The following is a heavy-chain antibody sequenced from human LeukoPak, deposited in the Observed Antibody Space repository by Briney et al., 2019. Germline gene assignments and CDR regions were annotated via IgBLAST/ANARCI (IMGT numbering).Heavy chain of an antibody. Sequence: PGGSLRLSCAASGFTFSNYAMSWVRQAPGKGLEWVAVIRGTGDRAHYADSVKGRFIISRDNSKNSLYLQMNTLRVEDTATHYCARDRGLIDPMDYWGQGTLVSVSS. CDR2: IRGTGDRA. J-gene: IGHJ4*02. CDR1: GFTFSNYA. V-gene: IGHV3-23*01. D-gene: IGHD3-10*01. CDR3: ARDRGLIDPMDY.